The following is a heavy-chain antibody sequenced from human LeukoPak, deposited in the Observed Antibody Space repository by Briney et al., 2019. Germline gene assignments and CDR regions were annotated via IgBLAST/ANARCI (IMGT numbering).Heavy chain of an antibody. CDR2: IHYDGRT. CDR1: GGSLITSNYH. CDR3: AKILTGSQFEF. V-gene: IGHV4-39*01. D-gene: IGHD3-9*01. Sequence: PSETLSLTCTVSGGSLITSNYHWGWIRQSPGRGLEWLGSIHYDGRTYYNPSLKSRVTISVDTAKNQFSVQLSSMNAADTAVYYCAKILTGSQFEFWGQGTLVTVSS. J-gene: IGHJ4*02.